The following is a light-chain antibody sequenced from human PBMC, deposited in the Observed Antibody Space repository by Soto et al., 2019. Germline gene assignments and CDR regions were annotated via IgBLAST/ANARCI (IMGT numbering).Light chain of an antibody. J-gene: IGKJ4*01. Sequence: EIVITQSPGTLSVSPGERATLSCRARQSVITNLAWFQQKPRHTPRLIFYQASTRATGIPARFSGSGSGTEFTLTISSLQSEDFAVYYCQHYNNWPLTFGGGTKVDIK. CDR2: QAS. CDR3: QHYNNWPLT. V-gene: IGKV3-15*01. CDR1: QSVITN.